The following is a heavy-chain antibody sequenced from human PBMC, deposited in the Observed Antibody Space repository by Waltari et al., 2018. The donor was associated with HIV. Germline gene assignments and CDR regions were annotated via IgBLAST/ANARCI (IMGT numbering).Heavy chain of an antibody. CDR2: INQTGNT. CDR3: DGAKRCGTECLDAVDV. V-gene: IGHV4-34*02. CDR1: GGSFSSYY. D-gene: IGHD2-15*01. J-gene: IGHJ3*01. Sequence: QVQLQQWGAGLLKPSATLSLACAVYGGSFSSYYWNWIRQFPGKGLEWRGQINQTGNTNFHPSLESRCTIAVDTSKNQFSLRVTSMTAAHTAVYYCDGAKRCGTECLDAVDVWGQPTVVSVSS.